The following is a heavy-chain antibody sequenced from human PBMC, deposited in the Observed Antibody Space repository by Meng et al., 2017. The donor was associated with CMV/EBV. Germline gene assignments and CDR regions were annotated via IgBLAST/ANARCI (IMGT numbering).Heavy chain of an antibody. CDR2: ISYDGSNK. D-gene: IGHD3-3*01. Sequence: GGSLRLSCAASGFTFSSYSMNWVRQAPGKGLEWVAVISYDGSNKYYADSVKGRFTISRDNSKNTLYLQMNSLRAEDTAVYYCARGTYYDFWSGYCPSCYYYGMDVWGQGTTVTVSS. J-gene: IGHJ6*02. CDR1: GFTFSSYS. V-gene: IGHV3-30*03. CDR3: ARGTYYDFWSGYCPSCYYYGMDV.